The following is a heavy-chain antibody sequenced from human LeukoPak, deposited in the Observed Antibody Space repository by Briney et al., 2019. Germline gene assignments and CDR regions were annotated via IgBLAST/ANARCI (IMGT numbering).Heavy chain of an antibody. Sequence: PGGSLRLSCTASGFTFSSYAMTWVRQAPGKGLEWVSSISGSAEITDYADSVKGRFAVSRDNSKSTLYLQLNSLGAEDTAKYYCAKLGDYFGSGRFSFFDYWGHGTLVTVSS. CDR1: GFTFSSYA. J-gene: IGHJ4*01. CDR2: ISGSAEIT. CDR3: AKLGDYFGSGRFSFFDY. D-gene: IGHD3-10*01. V-gene: IGHV3-23*01.